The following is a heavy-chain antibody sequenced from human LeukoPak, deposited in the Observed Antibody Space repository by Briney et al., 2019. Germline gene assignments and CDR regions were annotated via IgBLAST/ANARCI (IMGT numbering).Heavy chain of an antibody. CDR1: GFTFSGSA. CDR2: RSKANSYAT. V-gene: IGHV3-73*01. D-gene: IGHD6-13*01. Sequence: GGSLTLSCAASGFTFSGSAIHWVRQASGKGLEWVGRRSKANSYATAYAASVKGRFTISRDDSKNTAYLQMNSLKSEDTAVYYCTRHTIAAAGPAGDYWGQGTLVTVSS. CDR3: TRHTIAAAGPAGDY. J-gene: IGHJ4*02.